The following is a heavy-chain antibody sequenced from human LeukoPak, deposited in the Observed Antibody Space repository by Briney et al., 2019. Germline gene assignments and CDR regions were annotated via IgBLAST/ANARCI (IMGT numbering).Heavy chain of an antibody. Sequence: SETLSLTCTVSGGSISSYYWSWIRQPPGKGLEWIGYIYYSGSTNYNPSLKSRVTISVDTSKNQCSLKLSSVTAADTAVYYCARGYYDILTGHYNWFDPWGQGTLVTVSS. J-gene: IGHJ5*02. CDR1: GGSISSYY. CDR3: ARGYYDILTGHYNWFDP. V-gene: IGHV4-59*01. D-gene: IGHD3-9*01. CDR2: IYYSGST.